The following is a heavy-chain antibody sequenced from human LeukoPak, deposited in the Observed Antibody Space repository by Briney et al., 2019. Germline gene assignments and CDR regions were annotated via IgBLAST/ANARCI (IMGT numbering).Heavy chain of an antibody. J-gene: IGHJ4*02. V-gene: IGHV3-11*04. Sequence: GGSLRLXCAASGFTFSDYYMTWIRQVPGKGLEWVSYISNSGSTIYYADSVKGRFTISRDNAKNSLYLQINSLRAEDTAVYYCARGYSDRGGYLAFWGQGTLVTVSS. CDR2: ISNSGSTI. CDR3: ARGYSDRGGYLAF. CDR1: GFTFSDYY. D-gene: IGHD3-22*01.